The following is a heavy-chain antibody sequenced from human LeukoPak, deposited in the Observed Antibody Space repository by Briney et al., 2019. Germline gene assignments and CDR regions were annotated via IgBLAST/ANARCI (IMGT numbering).Heavy chain of an antibody. V-gene: IGHV3-21*01. CDR1: GFTFSAYT. CDR3: ARDPAATPLDY. D-gene: IGHD6-13*01. Sequence: GGSLRLSCAASGFTFSAYTMSWVRQAPGKGLEWVSSITTSSDYKYYADSLRGRLTISRDNAKNSLFLQMNSLRGDDAAVYYCARDPAATPLDYWGQGILVTVSS. J-gene: IGHJ4*02. CDR2: ITTSSDYK.